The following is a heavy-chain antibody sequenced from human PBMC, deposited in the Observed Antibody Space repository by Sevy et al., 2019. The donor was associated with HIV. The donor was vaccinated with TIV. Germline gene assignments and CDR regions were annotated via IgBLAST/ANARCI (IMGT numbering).Heavy chain of an antibody. D-gene: IGHD6-13*01. CDR3: ARDGLYSSKGGGWFDP. Sequence: GGSLRLSCAASGFTFSSYSMNWVRQAPGKGLEWVSYISSSSSTIYYADSVKGRFTISRDNDKNSLYLQMNSLRDEDTAGCYCARDGLYSSKGGGWFDPWGQGTLVTVSS. CDR2: ISSSSSTI. V-gene: IGHV3-48*02. J-gene: IGHJ5*02. CDR1: GFTFSSYS.